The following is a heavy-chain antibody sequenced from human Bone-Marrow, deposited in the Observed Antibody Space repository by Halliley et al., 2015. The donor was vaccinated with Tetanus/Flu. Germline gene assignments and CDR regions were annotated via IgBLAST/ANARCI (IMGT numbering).Heavy chain of an antibody. D-gene: IGHD6-13*01. V-gene: IGHV3-74*01. J-gene: IGHJ4*02. CDR3: ARSASSWPFDY. Sequence: WVSRINSDGSSTIYADSVKGRFTIARDNAKNTLDLQMNDLRAEDTALYYCARSASSWPFDYCGQGTLVTVSS. CDR2: INSDGSST.